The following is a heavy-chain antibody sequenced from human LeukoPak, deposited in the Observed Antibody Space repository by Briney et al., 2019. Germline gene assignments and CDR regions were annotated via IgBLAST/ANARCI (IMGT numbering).Heavy chain of an antibody. Sequence: GGSLRLSCAASGFTFSSYNMNWVRQAPGKGLEWISVISSSGSTIYYADSVKGRFTISRDNSKNSLYLQMNSLRAKDTAVYYCARDRGGYCSGHSCYSWGYYYYMDVWGKGTTVTVSS. V-gene: IGHV3-48*01. J-gene: IGHJ6*03. CDR1: GFTFSSYN. CDR2: ISSSGSTI. D-gene: IGHD2-15*01. CDR3: ARDRGGYCSGHSCYSWGYYYYMDV.